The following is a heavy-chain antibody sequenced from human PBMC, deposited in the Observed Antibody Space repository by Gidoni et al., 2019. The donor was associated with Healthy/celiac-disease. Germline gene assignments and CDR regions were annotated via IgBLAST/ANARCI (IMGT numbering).Heavy chain of an antibody. D-gene: IGHD1-26*01. CDR1: GGSISSYY. CDR2: IYYSGST. CDR3: ARGSWELHPLDY. Sequence: QVQLQESGPGLVKPSETLSLTCTVSGGSISSYYWSWIRQPPGKGLEWIGYIYYSGSTNYNPSLKSRVTISVDTSKNQFSLKLSSVTAADTAVYYCARGSWELHPLDYWGQGTLVTVSS. J-gene: IGHJ4*02. V-gene: IGHV4-59*08.